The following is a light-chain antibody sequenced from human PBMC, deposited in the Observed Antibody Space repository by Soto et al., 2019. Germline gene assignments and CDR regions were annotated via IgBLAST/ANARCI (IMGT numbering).Light chain of an antibody. CDR1: SGHSNYA. CDR2: LNSDGSH. CDR3: QTWDTVSVV. Sequence: QSVLTQSPSASASLGASVKLTCTLSSGHSNYAIAWHQQQPEKGPQFLMKLNSDGSHTKGDGIPDRFSGSSSGAERYLTISSLQSEDEADYYCQTWDTVSVVFGGGTKVTVL. J-gene: IGLJ2*01. V-gene: IGLV4-69*01.